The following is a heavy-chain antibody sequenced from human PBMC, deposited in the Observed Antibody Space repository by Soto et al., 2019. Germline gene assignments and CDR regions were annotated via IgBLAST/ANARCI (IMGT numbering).Heavy chain of an antibody. CDR1: GGSISSYY. J-gene: IGHJ4*02. D-gene: IGHD6-19*01. CDR2: IYYSGST. V-gene: IGHV4-59*01. Sequence: SETLSLTCTVSGGSISSYYWSWIRQPPGKGLEWIGYIYYSGSTNYNPSLKSRVTISVDTSKNQFSLKLSSVTAADTAVYYCARDQTYSSGWFNYFDYWGQGTLVTVSS. CDR3: ARDQTYSSGWFNYFDY.